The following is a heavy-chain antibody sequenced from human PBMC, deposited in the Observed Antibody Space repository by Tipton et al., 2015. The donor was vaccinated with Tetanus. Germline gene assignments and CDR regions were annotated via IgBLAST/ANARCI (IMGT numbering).Heavy chain of an antibody. CDR3: ARTGMDGYYFDY. CDR2: IYYSGST. D-gene: IGHD1-14*01. CDR1: GGSISFYY. V-gene: IGHV4-59*01. Sequence: TLSLTCTVSGGSISFYYWSWIRQPPGKGLEWIGYIYYSGSTNYNPSLKSRVTISVDMSKNQFSLKLSSVTAADTAVYYCARTGMDGYYFDYWGQGTLVTVSS. J-gene: IGHJ4*02.